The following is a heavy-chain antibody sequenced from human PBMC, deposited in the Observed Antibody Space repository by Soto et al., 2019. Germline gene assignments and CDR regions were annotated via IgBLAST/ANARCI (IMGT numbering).Heavy chain of an antibody. CDR2: IYYNVNT. V-gene: IGHV4-59*08. D-gene: IGHD4-17*01. Sequence: SETLSLTCAVSGGSISSYYWSWIRQPPGKGLEWIGYIYYNVNTNYNPSLKSRVTISVDTSKNQFSLKLSSVTAADTAVYYCARHETLHGDYVYWGQGTLVTVSS. CDR3: ARHETLHGDYVY. J-gene: IGHJ4*02. CDR1: GGSISSYY.